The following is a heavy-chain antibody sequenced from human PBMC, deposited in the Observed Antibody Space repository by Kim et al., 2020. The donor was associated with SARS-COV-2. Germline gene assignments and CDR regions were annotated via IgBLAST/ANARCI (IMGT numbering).Heavy chain of an antibody. V-gene: IGHV4-59*01. Sequence: KSRVTISVDTSKNQFSLKLSSVTAADTAVYYCASLVITMVRGVISNYFDYWGQGTLVTVSS. J-gene: IGHJ4*02. CDR3: ASLVITMVRGVISNYFDY. D-gene: IGHD3-10*01.